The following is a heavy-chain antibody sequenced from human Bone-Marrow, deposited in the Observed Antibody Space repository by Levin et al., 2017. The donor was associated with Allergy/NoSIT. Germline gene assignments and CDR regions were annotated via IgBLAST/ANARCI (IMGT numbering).Heavy chain of an antibody. CDR2: ISSSSSYI. V-gene: IGHV3-21*01. J-gene: IGHJ4*02. Sequence: GGSLRLSCAASGFTFSSYSMNWVRQAPGKGLEWVSSISSSSSYIYYADSVKGRFTISRDNAKNSLYLQMNSLRAEDTAVYYCARVLYSSSAEFDYWGQGTLVTVSS. CDR3: ARVLYSSSAEFDY. D-gene: IGHD6-6*01. CDR1: GFTFSSYS.